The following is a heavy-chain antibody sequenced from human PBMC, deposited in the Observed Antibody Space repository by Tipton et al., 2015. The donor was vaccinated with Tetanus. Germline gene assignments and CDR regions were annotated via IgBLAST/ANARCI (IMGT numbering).Heavy chain of an antibody. D-gene: IGHD5-18*01. Sequence: TLSLTCTVSGGSVNSGGYYWSWIRQPPGKGLEWIGYASYSGSSNYNPSLKSRVIISIDASKNQFSLKLSSVAAADTAVYYCARGVDRAKAGTDWGQGTLVTVSS. J-gene: IGHJ4*02. V-gene: IGHV4-61*08. CDR3: ARGVDRAKAGTD. CDR2: ASYSGSS. CDR1: GGSVNSGGYY.